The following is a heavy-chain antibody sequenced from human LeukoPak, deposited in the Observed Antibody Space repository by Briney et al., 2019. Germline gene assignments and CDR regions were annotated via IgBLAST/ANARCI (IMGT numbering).Heavy chain of an antibody. CDR3: ARDNTGDFDLQSDY. D-gene: IGHD3-9*01. J-gene: IGHJ4*02. Sequence: GGSLRLSCAASGFSFSSYSMNWVRQAPGKGLEWVSSISSTSTYISYADSVEGRFTISRDNAKNSLYLQMNSLRAEDAAVYYCARDNTGDFDLQSDYWPQGALVSV. V-gene: IGHV3-21*01. CDR1: GFSFSSYS. CDR2: ISSTSTYI.